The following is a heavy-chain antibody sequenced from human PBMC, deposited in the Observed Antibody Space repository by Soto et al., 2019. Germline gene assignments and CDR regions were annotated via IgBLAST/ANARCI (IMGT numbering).Heavy chain of an antibody. CDR1: GYTFTGYY. V-gene: IGHV1-2*04. J-gene: IGHJ6*02. CDR2: INPNSGGT. Sequence: ASVKVSCKASGYTFTGYYMHWVRQAPGQGLEWMGWINPNSGGTNYAQKFQGWVTMTRDTSISTAYMELSRLRSDDTAVYYCARGGDFWSGYSPGDYYYGMDVWGQGTTVTVSS. D-gene: IGHD3-3*01. CDR3: ARGGDFWSGYSPGDYYYGMDV.